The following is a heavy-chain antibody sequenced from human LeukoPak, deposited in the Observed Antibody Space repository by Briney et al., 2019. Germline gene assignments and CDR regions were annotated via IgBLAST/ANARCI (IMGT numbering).Heavy chain of an antibody. D-gene: IGHD3-10*01. J-gene: IGHJ5*02. CDR2: INPNSGNT. CDR3: ARAGGSGSYYRTNWFDP. Sequence: ASVKVSCKASGYTFTGYYMHWVRQAPGQGLEWMGWINPNSGNTGYAQKFQGRVTITRNTSISTAYMELSSLRSEDTAVYYCARAGGSGSYYRTNWFDPWGQGTLVTVSS. V-gene: IGHV1-8*03. CDR1: GYTFTGYY.